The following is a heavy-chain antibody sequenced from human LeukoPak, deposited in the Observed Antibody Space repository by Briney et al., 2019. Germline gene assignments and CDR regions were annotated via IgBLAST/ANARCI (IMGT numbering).Heavy chain of an antibody. CDR3: TRDFDPFYY. CDR1: GGSFSGYY. V-gene: IGHV4-34*11. J-gene: IGHJ4*02. D-gene: IGHD3-9*01. Sequence: KTSETLSLTCAVYGGSFSGYYWSWIRQPPGKGLEWIGYVFYSGSTKYNPSLKSRVTISVDTSKNQFSLKLNSVTAADTAVYYCTRDFDPFYYWGQGTLVIVSS. CDR2: VFYSGST.